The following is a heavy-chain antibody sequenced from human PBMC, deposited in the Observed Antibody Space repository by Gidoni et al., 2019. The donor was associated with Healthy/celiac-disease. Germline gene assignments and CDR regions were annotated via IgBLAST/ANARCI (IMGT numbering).Heavy chain of an antibody. CDR3: ARDPNGYCSSTSCDPNWFDP. J-gene: IGHJ5*02. CDR2: ISSSSSTI. D-gene: IGHD2-2*01. Sequence: EVQLVESGGGLVQPGGSLRLSCSASGFTFRCDSMTWVRQAPGKELEWVSYISSSSSTIYYADSVKGRFTISRDNAKNSLYLQMNSLRAEDTAVYYCARDPNGYCSSTSCDPNWFDPWGQGTLVTVSS. V-gene: IGHV3-48*01. CDR1: GFTFRCDS.